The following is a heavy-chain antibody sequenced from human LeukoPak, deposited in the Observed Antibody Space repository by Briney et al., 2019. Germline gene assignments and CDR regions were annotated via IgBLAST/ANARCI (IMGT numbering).Heavy chain of an antibody. CDR3: ARLKSGVGLGESDYYYYCMDV. Sequence: SETLSLTCTVSGGSIRSYYWSWIRQPPGKGLEWIGYIYYSGSTNYNPSLKSRATISVDTSKNQFSLKLSSVTAADTAVYYCARLKSGVGLGESDYYYYCMDVWGQGTTVTVSS. CDR1: GGSIRSYY. V-gene: IGHV4-59*08. CDR2: IYYSGST. J-gene: IGHJ6*02. D-gene: IGHD3-3*01.